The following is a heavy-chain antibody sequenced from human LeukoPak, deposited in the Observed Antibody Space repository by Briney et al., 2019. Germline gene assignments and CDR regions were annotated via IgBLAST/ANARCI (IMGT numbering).Heavy chain of an antibody. J-gene: IGHJ4*02. V-gene: IGHV4-59*12. CDR1: GGSISSYY. Sequence: SETLSLTCTVSGGSISSYYWSWIRQPPGKGLEWIGFIYYSGTTNYNPSLKSRVTISVDTSKNQFSLKLSSVTAADTAVYYCARIDRRYSYGFDYWGQGTLVTVSS. CDR3: ARIDRRYSYGFDY. CDR2: IYYSGTT. D-gene: IGHD5-18*01.